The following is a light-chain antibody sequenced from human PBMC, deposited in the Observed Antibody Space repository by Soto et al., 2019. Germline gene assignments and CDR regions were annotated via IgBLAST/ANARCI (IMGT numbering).Light chain of an antibody. V-gene: IGLV1-40*01. CDR2: GNS. Sequence: QSALTQPPSVSGAPGQRVTICCTGSSSNIGAGYDVHWYQQLPGTAPKLLIYGNSNRPSGVPDRFSGSKSGTSASLAITGLQAEDEADYYCQSYDSSLSLYVFGTGTKLTVL. CDR3: QSYDSSLSLYV. CDR1: SSNIGAGYD. J-gene: IGLJ1*01.